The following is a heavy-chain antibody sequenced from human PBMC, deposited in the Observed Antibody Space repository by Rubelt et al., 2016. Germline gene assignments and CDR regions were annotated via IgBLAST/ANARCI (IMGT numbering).Heavy chain of an antibody. D-gene: IGHD1-26*01. CDR3: AKDRASYYADAFDI. CDR2: IYSGGST. Sequence: EVQLVESGGGLVQPGGSLRLSCAASGFTVSSNYMSWVRQAPGKGLEWVSVIYSGGSTYYADSVKGRFTISRDNSKNTLYLQMNSLRAEDTAVYYCAKDRASYYADAFDIWGQGTMVTVSS. J-gene: IGHJ3*02. V-gene: IGHV3-66*01. CDR1: GFTVSSNY.